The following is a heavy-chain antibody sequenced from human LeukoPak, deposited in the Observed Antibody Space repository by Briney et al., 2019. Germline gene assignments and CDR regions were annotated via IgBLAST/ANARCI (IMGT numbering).Heavy chain of an antibody. CDR2: IYSGGTT. V-gene: IGHV3-66*02. D-gene: IGHD2/OR15-2a*01. Sequence: PGGSLRLSCAASGFTVSSNYMSWVRQAPGKGLEWVSVIYSGGTTYYSDSVTGRFTISRDNSKNTLYLQMNSLRAEDTAVYYCARGIVAGYYFDYWGQGTLVTVSS. J-gene: IGHJ4*02. CDR1: GFTVSSNY. CDR3: ARGIVAGYYFDY.